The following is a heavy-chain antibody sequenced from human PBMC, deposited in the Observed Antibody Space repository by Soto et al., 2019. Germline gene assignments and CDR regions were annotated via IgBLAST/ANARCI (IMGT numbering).Heavy chain of an antibody. CDR2: ISYSGST. V-gene: IGHV4-59*08. Sequence: PSETLSLTCTVSGGSIGTYFWSWIRQSPGKGLEWIGYISYSGSTNYNPSLKSRVTISVDTSKNQFSLKLSSVTAADTAVYYCARARGARYFDYWGQGTLVTVSS. D-gene: IGHD2-15*01. CDR1: GGSIGTYF. CDR3: ARARGARYFDY. J-gene: IGHJ4*02.